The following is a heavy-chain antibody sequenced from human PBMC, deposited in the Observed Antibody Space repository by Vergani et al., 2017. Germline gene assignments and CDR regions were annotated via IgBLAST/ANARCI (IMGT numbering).Heavy chain of an antibody. CDR2: IYYRGST. D-gene: IGHD3-10*01. Sequence: QVQLQESGPGLVKPSETLSLTCTVSGGSISSYYWSWIRQPPGKGLEWIGYIYYRGSTNYNPSLKSRVTISVDTSKNQFSLKLSSVTAADTAVYYCARDRFSMVRGVTVRAFDIWGQGTMVTVSS. V-gene: IGHV4-59*01. CDR1: GGSISSYY. CDR3: ARDRFSMVRGVTVRAFDI. J-gene: IGHJ3*02.